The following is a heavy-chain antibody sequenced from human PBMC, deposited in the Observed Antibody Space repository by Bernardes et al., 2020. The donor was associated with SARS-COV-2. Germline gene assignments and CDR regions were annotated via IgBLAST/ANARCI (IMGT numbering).Heavy chain of an antibody. CDR3: ARAGIFGVVITHFDN. V-gene: IGHV4-59*01. CDR2: IYYSGST. CDR1: GGSISSYY. J-gene: IGHJ4*02. Sequence: SETLSLTCTVSGGSISSYYWSWIRQAPGQGLEWIAYIYYSGSTYYNPSLKSRVSISVDTSKNQFSLKLRSVTAADTAVYYCARAGIFGVVITHFDNWGQGTLVTVSS. D-gene: IGHD3-3*01.